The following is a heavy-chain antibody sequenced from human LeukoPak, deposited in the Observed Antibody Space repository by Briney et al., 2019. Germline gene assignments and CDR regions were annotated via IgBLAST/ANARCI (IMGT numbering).Heavy chain of an antibody. CDR1: GGSIRSYW. CDR2: IYYSGDT. Sequence: PSETLSLTCTVSGGSIRSYWWSWIRQPPGKGLEWIGHIYYSGDTIYNPSLESRLAISLDTSKNQFSLSLNSVTAADTAVYYCARQTWLLDYWGQGILVTASS. V-gene: IGHV4-59*08. J-gene: IGHJ4*02. D-gene: IGHD5-12*01. CDR3: ARQTWLLDY.